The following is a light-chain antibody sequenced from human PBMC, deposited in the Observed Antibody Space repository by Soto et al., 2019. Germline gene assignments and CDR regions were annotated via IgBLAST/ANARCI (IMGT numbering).Light chain of an antibody. CDR2: DVS. CDR3: SSYTTTFTLV. CDR1: SRDIGAYNY. J-gene: IGLJ2*01. Sequence: QSVLTQPASVSGSPGQSITISCTGTSRDIGAYNYVSWYQHHPGKAPKLMIYDVSNRPSGVSSRFSGSKSGNTASLTISGLQADDEADYYCSSYTTTFTLVFGGGTKVTVL. V-gene: IGLV2-14*03.